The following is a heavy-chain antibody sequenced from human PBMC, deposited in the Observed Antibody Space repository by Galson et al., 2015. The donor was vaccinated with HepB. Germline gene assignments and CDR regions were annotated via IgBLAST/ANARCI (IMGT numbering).Heavy chain of an antibody. Sequence: SCKASGYTFTSYAMNWVRQAPGQGLEWMGWINTNTGNPTYAQGFTGRFVFSLDTSVSTAYLQISSLKAEDTAVYYCARKTSGWHENYYYYMDVWGKGTTVTVSS. J-gene: IGHJ6*03. CDR2: INTNTGNP. CDR3: ARKTSGWHENYYYYMDV. V-gene: IGHV7-4-1*02. CDR1: GYTFTSYA. D-gene: IGHD6-19*01.